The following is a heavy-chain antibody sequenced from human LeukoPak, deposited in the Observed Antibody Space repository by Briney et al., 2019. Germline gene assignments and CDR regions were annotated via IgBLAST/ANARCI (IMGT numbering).Heavy chain of an antibody. D-gene: IGHD3-22*01. CDR1: GFTFDDYG. J-gene: IGHJ4*02. CDR3: ARAGITMIDY. CDR2: INWNGGST. Sequence: GGSLRLSCAASGFTFDDYGMSWVRHAPGKGLEWVSGINWNGGSTGYADSVKGRFTISRDNAKNSLYLQMNSLRAEDTAVYYCARAGITMIDYWGQGTLVTVSS. V-gene: IGHV3-20*04.